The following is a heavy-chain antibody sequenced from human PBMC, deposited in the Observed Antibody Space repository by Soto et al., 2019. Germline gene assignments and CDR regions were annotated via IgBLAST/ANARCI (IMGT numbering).Heavy chain of an antibody. CDR3: ARDVYSSCWYGSFDY. Sequence: QVQLVESGGGVVQPGRSLRLSCAASGFTFSSYGMHWVRQAPGKGLEWVAVISYDGSNKYYADSVKGRFTISRDNSKNTLYLQMNSLRAEDTAVYYCARDVYSSCWYGSFDYWGQGTLVTVSS. D-gene: IGHD6-19*01. CDR1: GFTFSSYG. J-gene: IGHJ4*02. CDR2: ISYDGSNK. V-gene: IGHV3-30*03.